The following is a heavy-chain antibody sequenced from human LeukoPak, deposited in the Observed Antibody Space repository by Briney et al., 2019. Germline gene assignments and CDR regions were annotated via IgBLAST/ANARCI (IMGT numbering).Heavy chain of an antibody. D-gene: IGHD3-3*01. J-gene: IGHJ3*01. CDR3: ARVTDYDFWSGRQGGAFDL. CDR1: GGSINDYY. Sequence: KPSETLSLTCTVSGGSINDYYWGWLRQPPGKGLEWIGYIYYTGDTIDNPSLNSRLTMSLDTSKSQFSLKLNFVTAADTALYYCARVTDYDFWSGRQGGAFDLWGHGTLVTVSS. CDR2: IYYTGDT. V-gene: IGHV4-59*01.